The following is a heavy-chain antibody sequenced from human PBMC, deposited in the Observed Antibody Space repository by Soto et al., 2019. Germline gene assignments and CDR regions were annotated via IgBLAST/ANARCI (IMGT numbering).Heavy chain of an antibody. Sequence: GASVKVSCKASGYTFTSYDINWVRQATGQGLEWMGWMNPNSGNTGYAQKFQGRVTMTRNTSISTAYMELSSLRSEDTAVYYCARGKRVRNWFDPWGQGTLVTVSS. CDR1: GYTFTSYD. CDR2: MNPNSGNT. CDR3: ARGKRVRNWFDP. J-gene: IGHJ5*02. V-gene: IGHV1-8*01.